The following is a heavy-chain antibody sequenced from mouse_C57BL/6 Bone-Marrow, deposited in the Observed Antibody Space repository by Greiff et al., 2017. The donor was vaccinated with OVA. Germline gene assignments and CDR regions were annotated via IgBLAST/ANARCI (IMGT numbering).Heavy chain of an antibody. CDR3: GGVRWLRGYYFDY. CDR2: LDPSDSYT. J-gene: IGHJ2*01. D-gene: IGHD1-1*01. CDR1: GYTFTSYW. V-gene: IGHV1-50*01. Sequence: QVQLQQPGAELVKPGASVKLSCKASGYTFTSYWMQWVKQRPGQGLEWIGELDPSDSYTNYNQKFKGKATLTVDTSSSTAYMQLSSLTSEDAAVDYCGGVRWLRGYYFDYWGKGTTLTVSS.